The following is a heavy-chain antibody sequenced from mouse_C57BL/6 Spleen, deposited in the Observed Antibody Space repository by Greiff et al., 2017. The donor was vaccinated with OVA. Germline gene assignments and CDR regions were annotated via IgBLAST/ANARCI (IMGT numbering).Heavy chain of an antibody. CDR3: ARGNYESYYAMDY. D-gene: IGHD2-1*01. CDR1: GYAFSSSW. Sequence: QVQLQQSGPELVKPGASVKISCKASGYAFSSSWMNWVKQRPGKGLEWIGRIYPGDGDTNYNGKFKGKATLTADKSSSTAYMQLSSLTSEDSAVYFCARGNYESYYAMDYWGQGTSVTVSS. V-gene: IGHV1-82*01. CDR2: IYPGDGDT. J-gene: IGHJ4*01.